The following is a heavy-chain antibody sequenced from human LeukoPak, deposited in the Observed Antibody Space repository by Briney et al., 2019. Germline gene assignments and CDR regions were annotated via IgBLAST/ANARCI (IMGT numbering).Heavy chain of an antibody. D-gene: IGHD3-9*01. CDR3: ARRGDQPSYYDILTGYFGPPPEYFDY. CDR2: IYTSGST. CDR1: GGSISSYY. Sequence: SETLSLTCTVSGGSISSYYWSWIRQPAGKGLEWIGRIYTSGSTYYNPSLKSRVTISVDTSKNQFSLKLSSVTAADTAVYYCARRGDQPSYYDILTGYFGPPPEYFDYWGQGTLVTVSS. V-gene: IGHV4-4*07. J-gene: IGHJ4*02.